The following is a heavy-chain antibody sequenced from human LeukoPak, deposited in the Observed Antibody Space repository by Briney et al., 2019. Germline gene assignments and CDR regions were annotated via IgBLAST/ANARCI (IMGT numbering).Heavy chain of an antibody. V-gene: IGHV4-59*01. CDR2: IYYSGST. J-gene: IGHJ4*02. CDR1: GGSISGYY. CDR3: ARDRGKQQLDY. D-gene: IGHD6-13*01. Sequence: SETLSLTCTVSGGSISGYYWSWIRQPPGKGLEWIGYIYYSGSTNYNPSLKSRVTISVDTSKNQFSLKLSSVTAADTAVYYCARDRGKQQLDYWGQGTLVTVSS.